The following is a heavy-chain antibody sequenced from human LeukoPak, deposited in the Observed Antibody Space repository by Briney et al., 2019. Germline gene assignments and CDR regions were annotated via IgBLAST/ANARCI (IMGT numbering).Heavy chain of an antibody. D-gene: IGHD2-8*01. J-gene: IGHJ4*02. CDR3: ARGVYLGNGYYFDY. V-gene: IGHV4-4*07. Sequence: SETLSLTCTVSGGSISSYYWNWIRQPAGKGLEWIGHIYTSGSTNYNSSLKSRVTMSVDTSKNQFSVKLNSVIAADTAMYYCARGVYLGNGYYFDYWGQGTLVSVSS. CDR2: IYTSGST. CDR1: GGSISSYY.